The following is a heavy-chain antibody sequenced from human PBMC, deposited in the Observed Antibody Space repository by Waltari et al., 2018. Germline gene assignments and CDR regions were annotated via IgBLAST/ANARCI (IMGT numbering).Heavy chain of an antibody. J-gene: IGHJ5*02. Sequence: QVQLVQSGAEVKKPGSSVKVSCKTSGGTFGTYAISWVRQAPGQGLEWMGRSTPIFGTADYAQKFQGRVTIIADKSTSTAYMELGSLRPDDTAVYYCASRESSSSDWFDPWGQGTLITVSS. CDR1: GGTFGTYA. CDR3: ASRESSSSDWFDP. D-gene: IGHD6-6*01. V-gene: IGHV1-69*13. CDR2: STPIFGTA.